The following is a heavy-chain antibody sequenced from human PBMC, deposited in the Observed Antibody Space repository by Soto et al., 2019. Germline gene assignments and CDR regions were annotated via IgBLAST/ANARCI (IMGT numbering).Heavy chain of an antibody. J-gene: IGHJ5*02. D-gene: IGHD3-10*01. CDR3: AAEENGSGSSYPNWFDP. CDR1: GFTFTSSA. Sequence: SVKVSCKASGFTFTSSAVQWVRQARGQRLEWIGWIVVGIGNTNYAQKFQERVTITRDMSTSTAYMELSSLRSEDTAVYYCAAEENGSGSSYPNWFDPWGQGTLAPSPQ. V-gene: IGHV1-58*01. CDR2: IVVGIGNT.